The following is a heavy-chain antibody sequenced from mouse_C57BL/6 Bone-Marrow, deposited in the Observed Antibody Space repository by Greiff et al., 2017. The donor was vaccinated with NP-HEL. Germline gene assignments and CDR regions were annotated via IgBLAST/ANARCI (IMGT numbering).Heavy chain of an antibody. CDR1: GYTFTSYW. Sequence: QVQLQQPGAELVRPGTSAKLSCKASGYTFTSYWMHWVKQRPGQGLEWIGVIDPSDSYTNYNQKFKGKATLTVDTSSSTAYMQLSSLTSEDSAVYYCASLLLRGAYWGQGTLVTVSA. V-gene: IGHV1-59*01. D-gene: IGHD1-1*01. CDR2: IDPSDSYT. J-gene: IGHJ3*01. CDR3: ASLLLRGAY.